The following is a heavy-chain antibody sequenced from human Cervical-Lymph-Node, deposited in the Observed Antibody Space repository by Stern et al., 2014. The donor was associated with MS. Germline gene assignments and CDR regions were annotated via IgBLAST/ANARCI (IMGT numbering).Heavy chain of an antibody. J-gene: IGHJ4*02. CDR1: GFTVSRGY. CDR3: ARDTSSPERSDW. CDR2: ITNVGST. Sequence: EVQLVESGGGVIQPGGSLRLSCTASGFTVSRGYMTWVRQAPGPGLEWVALITNVGSTCYTDSVKGRFTISRDDSKNTVYLHMTSLRAEDTAMYYCARDTSSPERSDWWGQGTLVTVSS. D-gene: IGHD1-1*01. V-gene: IGHV3-53*01.